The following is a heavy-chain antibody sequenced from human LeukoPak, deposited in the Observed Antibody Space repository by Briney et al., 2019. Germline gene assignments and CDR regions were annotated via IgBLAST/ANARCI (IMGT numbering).Heavy chain of an antibody. V-gene: IGHV1-2*02. CDR3: ARGRLGELSSQFDY. Sequence: ASVKVSCKASGYTFTGYHIHWVRQAPGQGLEWMGWIDPNSGGTNYAQKFQGRVTMTRDTSISTAYMELSRLTSDDTAVYYCARGRLGELSSQFDYWGQGTLVTVSS. D-gene: IGHD3-16*02. CDR2: IDPNSGGT. J-gene: IGHJ4*02. CDR1: GYTFTGYH.